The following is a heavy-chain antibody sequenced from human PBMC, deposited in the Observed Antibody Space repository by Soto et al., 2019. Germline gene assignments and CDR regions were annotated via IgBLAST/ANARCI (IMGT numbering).Heavy chain of an antibody. J-gene: IGHJ6*02. CDR1: GFTFRNYN. CDR3: ARGNGQPHHCGADCCRPYYYYVMDV. Sequence: PGGSLRLSCAASGFTFRNYNMNWVRQAPGRGLEWVSYISSSSGTIYYADSVKGRFTISRDNANNSLYLQMNSLRDEDTAVYYCARGNGQPHHCGADCCRPYYYYVMDVWAPGTTVIGSS. CDR2: ISSSSGTI. D-gene: IGHD2-21*02. V-gene: IGHV3-48*02.